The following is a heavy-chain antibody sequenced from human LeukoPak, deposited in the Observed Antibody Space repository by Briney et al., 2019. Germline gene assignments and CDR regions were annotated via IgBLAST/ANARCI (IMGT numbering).Heavy chain of an antibody. CDR1: GFTFSSYG. CDR3: AKSSLTSWDWPNDY. CDR2: ISYDGSNK. V-gene: IGHV3-30*18. D-gene: IGHD3/OR15-3a*01. J-gene: IGHJ4*02. Sequence: PGRSLRLSCAASGFTFSSYGMHWVRQAPGKGPEWVAVISYDGSNKYYADSVKGLFTISRDNSKNTLYLQMNSLRAEDTAVYYCAKSSLTSWDWPNDYWGQGTLVTVSS.